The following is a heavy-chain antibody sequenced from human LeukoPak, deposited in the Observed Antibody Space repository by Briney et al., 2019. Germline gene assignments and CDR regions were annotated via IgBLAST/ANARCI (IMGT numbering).Heavy chain of an antibody. CDR2: ISSSGSTI. CDR1: GFTFSDYY. D-gene: IGHD3-10*01. Sequence: GGSLRLSCAASGFTFSDYYMSWIRQAPGKGLEWVSYISSSGSTIYYADSVKGRFTISRDNAKNSLYLEVISLTAEDTAVYYCAKDDAWLRFGEWSQGTLVTVSS. V-gene: IGHV3-11*01. J-gene: IGHJ4*02. CDR3: AKDDAWLRFGE.